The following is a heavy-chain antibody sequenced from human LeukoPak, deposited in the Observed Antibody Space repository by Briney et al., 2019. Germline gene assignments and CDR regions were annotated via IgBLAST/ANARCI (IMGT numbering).Heavy chain of an antibody. CDR3: ARRAYYYDTWFDP. CDR1: GGSISSSSYY. D-gene: IGHD3-22*01. J-gene: IGHJ5*02. Sequence: SETLSLTCTVSGGSISSSSYYWGWIRQLPGKGLEWIGSIYYSGSTYYNPSLKSRVTISVDTSKNQFSLKLSSVTAADTAVYYCARRAYYYDTWFDPWGQGTLVTVSS. CDR2: IYYSGST. V-gene: IGHV4-39*01.